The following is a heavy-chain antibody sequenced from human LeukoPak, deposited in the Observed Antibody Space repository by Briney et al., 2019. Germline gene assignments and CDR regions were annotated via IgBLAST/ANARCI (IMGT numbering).Heavy chain of an antibody. CDR2: LYISGTT. D-gene: IGHD4-17*01. Sequence: SETLSLTCTVSGGSISSYYWSWIRQPAGKGLEWIGRLYISGTTNYNPSLESRVTMSVDTSKNQFSLQLSSVTAADTAVYYCARDSYTVTTGNDAFDIWGQGTMVTVSS. J-gene: IGHJ3*02. CDR1: GGSISSYY. CDR3: ARDSYTVTTGNDAFDI. V-gene: IGHV4-4*07.